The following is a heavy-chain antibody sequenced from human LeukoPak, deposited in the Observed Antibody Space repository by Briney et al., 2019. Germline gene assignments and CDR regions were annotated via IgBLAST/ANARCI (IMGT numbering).Heavy chain of an antibody. CDR3: ARLLVGVITTHSGDC. D-gene: IGHD3-22*01. CDR1: GGSIRSTSYY. CDR2: IYFSGST. V-gene: IGHV4-39*01. Sequence: SETLSLTCTLSGGSIRSTSYYWGWIRQSPGKGLEWIGNIYFSGSTHYNMSLKSRVTISVDTSKNQFSLKLSSVTAADTAMYYCARLLVGVITTHSGDCWGQGTLVTVSS. J-gene: IGHJ4*02.